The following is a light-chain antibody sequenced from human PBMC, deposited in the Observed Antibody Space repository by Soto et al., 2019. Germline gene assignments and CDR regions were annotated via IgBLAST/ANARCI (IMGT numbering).Light chain of an antibody. CDR2: GAS. V-gene: IGKV1-12*01. J-gene: IGKJ1*01. Sequence: DIQMTQSPSSVSASVGDRVTITCRASQAISNWLAWYQQEPGKAPKFLIYGASSLQSGVPSRFSGIGSGTDFTLTISSRQPEDFATYYCQQAYNFPWTFGQGTKVEIK. CDR3: QQAYNFPWT. CDR1: QAISNW.